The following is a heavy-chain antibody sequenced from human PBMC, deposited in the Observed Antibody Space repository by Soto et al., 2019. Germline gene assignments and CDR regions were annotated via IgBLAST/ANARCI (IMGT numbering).Heavy chain of an antibody. Sequence: QVQLVQSGPEVKKPGASVKVSCEVSGYRFPSFGINWVRQAPGQGLEWVGWVNPDNHNTNYEQNLQHRVSLTTDTSTNTAFLDLRDLTSDDTAVYYCARVRFGDAFDYWGQGTLVTVSS. J-gene: IGHJ4*02. CDR3: ARVRFGDAFDY. D-gene: IGHD4-17*01. CDR2: VNPDNHNT. CDR1: GYRFPSFG. V-gene: IGHV1-18*01.